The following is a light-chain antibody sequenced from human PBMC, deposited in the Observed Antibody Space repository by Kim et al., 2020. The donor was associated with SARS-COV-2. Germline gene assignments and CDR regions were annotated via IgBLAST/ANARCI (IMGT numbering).Light chain of an antibody. J-gene: IGLJ3*02. CDR2: DVS. V-gene: IGLV2-14*03. Sequence: GQSITVPCTGSSSDIGGYNSASWFQQYPGKTPQLIIYDVSRRASGISSRFSGSKSAKTASLTITGLQTEDEAVYYCSSYTSGTTWVFGGGTKLTVL. CDR3: SSYTSGTTWV. CDR1: SSDIGGYNS.